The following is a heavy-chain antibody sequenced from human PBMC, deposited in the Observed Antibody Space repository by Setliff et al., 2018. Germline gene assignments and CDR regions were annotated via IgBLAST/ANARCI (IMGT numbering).Heavy chain of an antibody. J-gene: IGHJ4*02. Sequence: SETLSLTCTVSGYSISSGYIWGWIRQPPGKGLEWIGEINHSGSTNYNPSLKSRVTISVDTSKNQFSLKLSSVTAADTAVYYCARRNYDGSGSYSFGGKFDYWGQGTLVTVSS. CDR3: ARRNYDGSGSYSFGGKFDY. D-gene: IGHD3-10*01. CDR1: GYSISSGYI. CDR2: INHSGST. V-gene: IGHV4-38-2*02.